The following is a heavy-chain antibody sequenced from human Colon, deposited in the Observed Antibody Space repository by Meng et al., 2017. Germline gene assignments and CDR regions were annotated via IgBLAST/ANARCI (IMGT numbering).Heavy chain of an antibody. V-gene: IGHV4-61*01. CDR2: IHYSGSR. J-gene: IGHJ4*02. CDR1: GGSVSSASYY. D-gene: IGHD3-10*01. Sequence: QGHRQRWGPGLVRPSGTLFLTCNVSGGSVSSASYYWSWIRQPPGKGLEWIGLIHYSGSRNYNPSLKSRVTMSVDTSKDQVSLRLTSVTAADTAVYYCARFYGSGTFEVHDYWGQGTLVTVSS. CDR3: ARFYGSGTFEVHDY.